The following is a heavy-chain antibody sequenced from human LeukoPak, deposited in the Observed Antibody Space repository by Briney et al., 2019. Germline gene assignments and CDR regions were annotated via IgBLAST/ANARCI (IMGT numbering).Heavy chain of an antibody. CDR3: ASMTGGLWDY. Sequence: PGGSLRLSCAASGFIFSTYWMSWLRQAPGKGLEWVANINQDGSEQYYVDSVAGRFTISRDNAKNSLYLQLNSLRADDTAVYYCASMTGGLWDYWGQGTLVTVSS. CDR1: GFIFSTYW. D-gene: IGHD2-15*01. J-gene: IGHJ4*02. CDR2: INQDGSEQ. V-gene: IGHV3-7*05.